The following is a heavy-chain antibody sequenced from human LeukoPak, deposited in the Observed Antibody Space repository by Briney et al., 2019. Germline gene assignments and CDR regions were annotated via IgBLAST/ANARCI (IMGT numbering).Heavy chain of an antibody. CDR3: AKERSGWFDY. CDR2: ISCSGGST. Sequence: ELFSAISCSGGSTYYADSVKGRFTISRDNSKNTLYLQMNSLRAEDTAVYYCAKERSGWFDYWGQGTLVTVSS. D-gene: IGHD6-19*01. J-gene: IGHJ4*02. V-gene: IGHV3-23*01.